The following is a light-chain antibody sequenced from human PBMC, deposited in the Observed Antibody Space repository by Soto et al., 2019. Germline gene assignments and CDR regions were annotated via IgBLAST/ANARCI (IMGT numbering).Light chain of an antibody. J-gene: IGKJ1*01. CDR3: QQSYTSPRT. Sequence: DIQMTQSPSSLSASVGDRVSVTCRASQSISTFLHWYQQRPGEAPKLLIYAASSLHGGVPSRISGGGSGAEFTLNIRVLQPEDVATYCCQQSYTSPRTFGQGTKVEVK. V-gene: IGKV1-39*01. CDR2: AAS. CDR1: QSISTF.